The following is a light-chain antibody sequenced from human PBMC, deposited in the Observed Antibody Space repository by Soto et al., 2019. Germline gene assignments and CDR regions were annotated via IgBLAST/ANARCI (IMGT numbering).Light chain of an antibody. CDR1: QSLLHSNGYNY. V-gene: IGKV2-28*01. CDR3: MQALQTPRT. J-gene: IGKJ2*01. CDR2: FVS. Sequence: DIVMTQSPLSLPVTPGEPASISCRSSQSLLHSNGYNYLDWYLQKPGQSPQLLIYFVSNRASGVPDRFSGSGSGTDFTLKISRVEAEDVGVYYCMQALQTPRTFGQGTKLESK.